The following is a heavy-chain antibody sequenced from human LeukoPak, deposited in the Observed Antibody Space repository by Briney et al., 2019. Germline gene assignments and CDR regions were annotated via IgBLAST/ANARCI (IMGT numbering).Heavy chain of an antibody. CDR1: GDRLTINS. CDR3: ARFALTSSLDY. J-gene: IGHJ4*02. D-gene: IGHD6-13*01. Sequence: GGSLKISCKISGDRLTINSVGWVRRVPGKGLEWMGLIYPGNSDTRYSPLFQGQVTLSVDRSISTAYLHWSGLKPSDTPIYYCARFALTSSLDYWGQGTLVTVSS. V-gene: IGHV5-51*01. CDR2: IYPGNSDT.